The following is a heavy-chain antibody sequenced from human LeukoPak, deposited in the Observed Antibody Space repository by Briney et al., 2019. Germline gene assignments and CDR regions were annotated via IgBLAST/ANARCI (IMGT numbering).Heavy chain of an antibody. D-gene: IGHD3-22*01. CDR1: GGSFSGYY. Sequence: PSETLSLTCAVYGGSFSGYYWSWIRQPPGKGLEWIGEINHSGSTNYNPSLKSRVTISVDTSKNQFSLKLGSVTAADTAVYYCASYDSSGASGNWGQGTLVTVSS. CDR2: INHSGST. J-gene: IGHJ4*02. CDR3: ASYDSSGASGN. V-gene: IGHV4-34*01.